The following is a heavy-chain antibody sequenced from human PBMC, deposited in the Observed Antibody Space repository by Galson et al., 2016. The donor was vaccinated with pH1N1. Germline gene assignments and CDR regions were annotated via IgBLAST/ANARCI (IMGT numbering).Heavy chain of an antibody. V-gene: IGHV3-15*01. D-gene: IGHD1-26*01. CDR3: TIRGTNYPTSFGP. Sequence: SLRLSCAVSGITFTNAWMTWVRQAPGKGLEWVGHIKSEADGATTDYAAPVRGRFSISRDDSKNNVFLEMSSLKTEDIGVYFCTIRGTNYPTSFGPWGRGSLVTVSS. J-gene: IGHJ4*02. CDR2: IKSEADGATT. CDR1: GITFTNAW.